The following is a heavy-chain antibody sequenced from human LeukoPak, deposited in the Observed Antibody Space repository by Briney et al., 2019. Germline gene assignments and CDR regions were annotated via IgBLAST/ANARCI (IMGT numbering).Heavy chain of an antibody. CDR1: GGSFSGYY. D-gene: IGHD2-15*01. V-gene: IGHV4-34*01. Sequence: SETPSLTCAVYGGSFSGYYWSWIRQPPGKGLEWIGEINHSGSTNYNPSLKSRVTISVDTSKNQFSLKLSSVTAADTAVYYCASVVVAATLFDYWGQGTLVTVSS. J-gene: IGHJ4*02. CDR3: ASVVVAATLFDY. CDR2: INHSGST.